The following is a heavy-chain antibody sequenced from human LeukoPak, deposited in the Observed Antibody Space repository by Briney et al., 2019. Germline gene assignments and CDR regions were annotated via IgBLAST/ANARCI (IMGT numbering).Heavy chain of an antibody. D-gene: IGHD3-22*01. V-gene: IGHV3-23*01. CDR3: ARARPWYSSRSYYFGMDV. CDR1: GFTFSSYA. Sequence: HGGSLRLSCEASGFTFSSYAIRWVRQAPGTGLEWVSSIPGSGGATYYADSVWGRFSISRDSSKNTVYLQMNSLRDEDTAVYYCARARPWYSSRSYYFGMDVWGHGTTVTVSS. CDR2: IPGSGGAT. J-gene: IGHJ6*02.